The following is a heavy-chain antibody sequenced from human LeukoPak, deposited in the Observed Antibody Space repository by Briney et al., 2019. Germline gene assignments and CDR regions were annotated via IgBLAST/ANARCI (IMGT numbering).Heavy chain of an antibody. CDR3: ATGDLRWYAFDI. Sequence: ASVKVSCKVSGYTLTELSMHWVRQAPGKGLEWMGGFDPEDGETIYAQKFQGRATMTEDTSTDTAYMELSSLRSEDTAVYYCATGDLRWYAFDIWGQGTMVTVSS. CDR2: FDPEDGET. D-gene: IGHD4-23*01. J-gene: IGHJ3*02. CDR1: GYTLTELS. V-gene: IGHV1-24*01.